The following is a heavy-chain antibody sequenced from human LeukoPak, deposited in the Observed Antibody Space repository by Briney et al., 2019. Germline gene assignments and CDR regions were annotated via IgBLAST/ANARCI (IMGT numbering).Heavy chain of an antibody. Sequence: PGRSLRLSCAASGFTFDDYAMHWVREAPGEGLECVSGISRNSGSIGYADSVKSRFTISRDTAKNSLYLLINSLRAEDAALYYCAKESGGRGWFDSWGQGTLVTVSS. V-gene: IGHV3-9*01. CDR3: AKESGGRGWFDS. CDR1: GFTFDDYA. J-gene: IGHJ5*01. D-gene: IGHD3-10*01. CDR2: ISRNSGSI.